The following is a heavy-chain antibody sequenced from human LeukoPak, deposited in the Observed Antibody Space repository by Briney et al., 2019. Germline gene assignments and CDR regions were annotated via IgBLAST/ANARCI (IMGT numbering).Heavy chain of an antibody. CDR3: ARESRATIAEGMDV. CDR1: GYTFIGYY. V-gene: IGHV1-46*01. D-gene: IGHD6-13*01. Sequence: ASVKVSCKASGYTFIGYYMHWVRQAPGQGLEWMGKINPSGESTSYAQKFQGRVTMTRDTSTSTVYMELSSLRSEDTAVYYCARESRATIAEGMDVWGQGTTVTVSS. CDR2: INPSGEST. J-gene: IGHJ6*02.